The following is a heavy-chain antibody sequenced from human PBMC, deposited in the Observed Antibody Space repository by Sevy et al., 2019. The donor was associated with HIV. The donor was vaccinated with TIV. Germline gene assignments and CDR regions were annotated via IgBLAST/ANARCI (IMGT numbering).Heavy chain of an antibody. V-gene: IGHV3-21*04. CDR3: AKGDTSTRYYYYGMDV. D-gene: IGHD2-2*01. CDR2: ISGSSSYI. CDR1: GFNFNIYS. J-gene: IGHJ6*02. Sequence: GGSLRLSCAASGFNFNIYSMNWVRQAPGKGLEWVSSISGSSSYIFYADSVKGRFTISRDNAKNSLYLQMNSLRAEDTALYYCAKGDTSTRYYYYGMDVWGQGTAVTVSS.